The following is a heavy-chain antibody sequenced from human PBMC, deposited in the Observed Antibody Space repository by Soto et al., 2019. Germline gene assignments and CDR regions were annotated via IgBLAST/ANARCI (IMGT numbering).Heavy chain of an antibody. J-gene: IGHJ6*02. Sequence: QVQLVESGGGLVKPGGSLRLSCAASGITFSDYYMSWIRQAPGKGLEWVSYISSSGHYTEHADSARGRFTTSRDNARNSLYLQMNSLRVEDTAVYFCARELDGMDVWGQGTTVTVSS. CDR3: ARELDGMDV. CDR2: ISSSGHYT. CDR1: GITFSDYY. V-gene: IGHV3-11*05.